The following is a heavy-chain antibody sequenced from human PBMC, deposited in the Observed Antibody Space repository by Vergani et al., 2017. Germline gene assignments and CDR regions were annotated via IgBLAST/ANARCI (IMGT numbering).Heavy chain of an antibody. Sequence: EVQLVESGGGLVKPGGSLRLSCAASGFTFSSYSMNWVRQAPGKGLEWVSYISSSSSYTNYADSVKGRFTISRDNAKNSLYLQMNSLRAEDTAVYYCARGGVGATPYFDYWGQGTRVTVSS. V-gene: IGHV3-21*05. J-gene: IGHJ4*02. D-gene: IGHD1-26*01. CDR1: GFTFSSYS. CDR2: ISSSSSYT. CDR3: ARGGVGATPYFDY.